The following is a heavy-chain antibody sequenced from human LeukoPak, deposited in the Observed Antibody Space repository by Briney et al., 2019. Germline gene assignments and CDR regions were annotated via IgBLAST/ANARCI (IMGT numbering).Heavy chain of an antibody. V-gene: IGHV4-30-4*01. Sequence: PSETLSLTCIVSGGSISSGDYYWTWIRQPPGKGLEWIGYIHYSGRTDYNPSLKSRVTMSADTSKKQFSLKLSSVTAADTAVYYCARDCGDCTTVSPAHWFDPWGQGILVTVSS. J-gene: IGHJ5*02. CDR2: IHYSGRT. CDR3: ARDCGDCTTVSPAHWFDP. CDR1: GGSISSGDYY. D-gene: IGHD2-21*02.